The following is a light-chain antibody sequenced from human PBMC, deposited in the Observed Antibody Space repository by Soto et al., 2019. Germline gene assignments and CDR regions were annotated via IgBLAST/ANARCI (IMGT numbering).Light chain of an antibody. CDR1: QSIGIN. J-gene: IGKJ4*01. Sequence: EIVVTQSRSALSGSPWERCTLSCRASQSIGINLAWFHQKPGQAPRPLIYGASTRATGIPARFSGSGSGTEFTLTISSLQSEDFAVYYCQQCKDWPLTFGGGTKVDIK. V-gene: IGKV3-15*01. CDR3: QQCKDWPLT. CDR2: GAS.